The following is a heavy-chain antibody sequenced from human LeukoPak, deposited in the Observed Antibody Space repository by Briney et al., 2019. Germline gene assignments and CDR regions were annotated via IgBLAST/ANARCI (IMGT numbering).Heavy chain of an antibody. CDR1: GGSISSYY. CDR2: IYYSGST. J-gene: IGHJ4*02. CDR3: ARDPYPSY. Sequence: ETLSLTCTVSGGSISSYYWSWIRQPPGKGLEWIGYIYYSGSTNYNPSLKSRVTISVDTSKNQFSLKLSSVTAADTAVYYCARDPYPSYWGQGTLVTVSS. V-gene: IGHV4-59*01.